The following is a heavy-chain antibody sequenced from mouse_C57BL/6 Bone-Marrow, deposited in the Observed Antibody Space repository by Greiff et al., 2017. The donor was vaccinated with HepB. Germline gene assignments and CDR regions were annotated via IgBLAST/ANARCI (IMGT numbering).Heavy chain of an antibody. V-gene: IGHV5-17*01. J-gene: IGHJ4*01. CDR3: ASPKYYGSSYRNAMDY. Sequence: EVHLVESGGGLVKPGGSLKLSCAASGFTFSDYGMHWVRQAPEKGLEWVAYISSGSSTIYYADTVKGRFTISRDNAKNTLFLQMTSLRSEDTAMYYCASPKYYGSSYRNAMDYWGQGTSVTVSS. D-gene: IGHD1-1*01. CDR1: GFTFSDYG. CDR2: ISSGSSTI.